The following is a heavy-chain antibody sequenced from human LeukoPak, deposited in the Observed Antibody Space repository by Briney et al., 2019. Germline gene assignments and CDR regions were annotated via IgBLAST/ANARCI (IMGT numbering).Heavy chain of an antibody. Sequence: GGSLRLSCAASGFTFSSYAMHWVRQAPGKGLEWVAVMSYDGSNKYYADSVKGRFTISRDNSKNTLYLQMNSLRAEDTAVYYCARAAWSSGIFDYWGQGTLVTVSS. CDR2: MSYDGSNK. J-gene: IGHJ4*02. D-gene: IGHD1-26*01. CDR1: GFTFSSYA. V-gene: IGHV3-30*04. CDR3: ARAAWSSGIFDY.